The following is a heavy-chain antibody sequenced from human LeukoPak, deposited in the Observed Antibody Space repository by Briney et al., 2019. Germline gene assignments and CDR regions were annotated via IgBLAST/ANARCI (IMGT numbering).Heavy chain of an antibody. CDR3: ARGPYCSSTSCYSVGAFDI. Sequence: GGSLRLSCAASGFTFSSYAMSWVRQAPGKGLEWVSAISGSGASTYYADSVKGRFTISRDNSKNTLSLQMNSLRAEDTAVYHCARGPYCSSTSCYSVGAFDIWGQGTMVTVSS. J-gene: IGHJ3*02. CDR2: ISGSGAST. D-gene: IGHD2-2*02. CDR1: GFTFSSYA. V-gene: IGHV3-23*01.